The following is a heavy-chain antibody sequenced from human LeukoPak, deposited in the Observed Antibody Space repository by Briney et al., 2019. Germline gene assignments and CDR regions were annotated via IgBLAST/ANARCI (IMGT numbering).Heavy chain of an antibody. CDR3: ATDLSSGWYLGY. Sequence: ASVKVSCKVSGYTLTELSMHWVRQAPGKGLEWMGGFDPEDGETIYAQKFQGRVTMTGDTSTDTVYMELSSLRSEDTAVYYCATDLSSGWYLGYWGQGTLVTVSS. J-gene: IGHJ4*02. V-gene: IGHV1-24*01. CDR2: FDPEDGET. CDR1: GYTLTELS. D-gene: IGHD6-19*01.